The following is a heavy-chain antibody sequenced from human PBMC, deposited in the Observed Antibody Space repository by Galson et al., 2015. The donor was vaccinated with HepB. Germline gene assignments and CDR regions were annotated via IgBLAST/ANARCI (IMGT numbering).Heavy chain of an antibody. CDR2: ISSSSSYI. D-gene: IGHD3-22*01. J-gene: IGHJ4*01. Sequence: SLRLSCAASGFTFSSYSMNWVRQAQGKGLVWVSSISSSSSYIYYADSVKGRFTISRDNAKNSLYLQMNSLRAEDTAVYYCAGDYSDSSGYYAVGYWGHGTLVTVSS. V-gene: IGHV3-21*01. CDR1: GFTFSSYS. CDR3: AGDYSDSSGYYAVGY.